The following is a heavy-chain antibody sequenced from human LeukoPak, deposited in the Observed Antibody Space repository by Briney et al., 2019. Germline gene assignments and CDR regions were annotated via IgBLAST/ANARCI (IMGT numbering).Heavy chain of an antibody. J-gene: IGHJ6*03. CDR3: AREQDYDFWSGSLPSYYYYYMDV. V-gene: IGHV4-34*01. D-gene: IGHD3-3*01. CDR2: INHTGST. CDR1: GGSFSGYY. Sequence: PSETLSLTCAVYGGSFSGYYWSWIRQPPGKGLEWIGEINHTGSTNYNPSLKSRVTISVDTSKNQFSLKLSSVTAADTAVYYCAREQDYDFWSGSLPSYYYYYMDVWGKGTTVTVSS.